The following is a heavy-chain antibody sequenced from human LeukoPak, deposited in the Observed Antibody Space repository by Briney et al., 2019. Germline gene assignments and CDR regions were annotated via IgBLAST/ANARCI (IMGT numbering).Heavy chain of an antibody. V-gene: IGHV4-34*01. CDR2: INHSGST. CDR3: ARVCPVVVVPAATDNYYYYGMDV. Sequence: SETLSLTCAVYGGSFSGYYWSWIRQPPGKGLEWIGEINHSGSTNYNPSLKSRVTISVDTSKNQFSLKLSSVTAADTAVYYCARVCPVVVVPAATDNYYYYGMDVWGQGTTVTVSS. J-gene: IGHJ6*02. CDR1: GGSFSGYY. D-gene: IGHD2-2*01.